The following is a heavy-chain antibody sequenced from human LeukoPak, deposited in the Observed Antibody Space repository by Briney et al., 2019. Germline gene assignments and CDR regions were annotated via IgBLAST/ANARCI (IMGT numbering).Heavy chain of an antibody. V-gene: IGHV4-59*01. Sequence: SETLSLTCTVSGGSISSYYWSWIRQPPGKGLEWIGYIHYSGSTNYNSSLKSRVTISVDTSKNQFSLKLSSVTAADTAVYYCARGNEGATTYYYYYMDVWGKGTTVTVSS. J-gene: IGHJ6*03. CDR2: IHYSGST. CDR1: GGSISSYY. CDR3: ARGNEGATTYYYYYMDV. D-gene: IGHD1-26*01.